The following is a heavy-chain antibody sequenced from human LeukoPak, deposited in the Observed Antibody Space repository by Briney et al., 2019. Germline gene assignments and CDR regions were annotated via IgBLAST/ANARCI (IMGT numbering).Heavy chain of an antibody. CDR2: ISYDGSNK. J-gene: IGHJ4*02. D-gene: IGHD2-2*01. CDR1: GFTFSSYA. Sequence: GGSLRPSCAASGFTFSSYAMHWVRQAPGKGLEWVAVISYDGSNKYYADSVKGRFTISRDNSKNTLYLQMNSLRAEDTAVYYCARGGYCSSTSCYAVRRLYDYWGQGTLVTVSS. V-gene: IGHV3-30-3*01. CDR3: ARGGYCSSTSCYAVRRLYDY.